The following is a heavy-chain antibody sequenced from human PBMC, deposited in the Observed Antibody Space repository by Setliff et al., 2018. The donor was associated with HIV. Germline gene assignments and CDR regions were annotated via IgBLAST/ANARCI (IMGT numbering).Heavy chain of an antibody. CDR1: GITVSGIY. D-gene: IGHD1-26*01. CDR2: SNGCTTT. J-gene: IGHJ5*02. CDR3: ARVATTPMWGWFAP. V-gene: IGHV3-66*03. Sequence: GGSLRLSCVASGITVSGIYMTWVRQAPGKGLECVSVSNGCTTTYYADSVKGRFTISRDNSKNTLYLQMNSLRVEDTAMYYCARVATTPMWGWFAPWGQGTLVTVSS.